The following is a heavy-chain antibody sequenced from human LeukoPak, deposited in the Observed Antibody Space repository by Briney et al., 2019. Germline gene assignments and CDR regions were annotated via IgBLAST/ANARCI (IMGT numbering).Heavy chain of an antibody. CDR2: IRSKANSYAT. J-gene: IGHJ4*02. CDR3: ARERVRPGSTHPFDY. CDR1: GFTFSGSA. D-gene: IGHD5/OR15-5a*01. V-gene: IGHV3-73*01. Sequence: GGSLRLSCAASGFTFSGSAMHWVRQASGKGWEGVGVIRSKANSYATAYAASVKGRFTISRDDSKNTAYLQMNSLKTEDTAVYYCARERVRPGSTHPFDYWGQGTLVTVSS.